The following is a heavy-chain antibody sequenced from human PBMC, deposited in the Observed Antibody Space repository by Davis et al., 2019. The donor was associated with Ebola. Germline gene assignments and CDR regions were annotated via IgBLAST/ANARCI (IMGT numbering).Heavy chain of an antibody. CDR1: GFTVSSNY. D-gene: IGHD6-19*01. CDR3: AREYSSGFYYYYGMDV. CDR2: IYSGGST. V-gene: IGHV3-53*05. J-gene: IGHJ6*04. Sequence: GESLKISCAASGFTVSSNYMSWVRQAPGKGLEWVSVIYSGGSTYYADSVKGRFTISRDNSKNTLYLQMNSLRAEDTAVYYCAREYSSGFYYYYGMDVWGKGTTVTVSS.